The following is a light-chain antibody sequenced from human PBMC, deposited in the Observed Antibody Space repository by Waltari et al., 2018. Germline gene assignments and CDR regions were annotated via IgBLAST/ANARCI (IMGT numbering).Light chain of an antibody. CDR3: QQYYNWPVT. CDR2: GAS. V-gene: IGKV3-15*01. Sequence: SPGERVTLSCRASQSVSDSVAWYQQKPGQAPRLLIYGASNRATGIPARFSDSGSGTQFTLTISNIQSEDFAVYYCQQYYNWPVTFGPGTKVDIK. J-gene: IGKJ3*01. CDR1: QSVSDS.